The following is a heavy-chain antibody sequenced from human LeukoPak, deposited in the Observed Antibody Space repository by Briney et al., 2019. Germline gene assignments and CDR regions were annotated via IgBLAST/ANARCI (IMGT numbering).Heavy chain of an antibody. J-gene: IGHJ4*02. Sequence: GGSLRLSCAASGFTFSSYGMHWVRQAPGKGLEWVAVISYDGSNKYYADSVKGRFTISRDNSKNTLYLQMNSLRAEDTALYYCAKDANKRGDYEGFFDYWGQGILVTVSS. V-gene: IGHV3-30*18. CDR3: AKDANKRGDYEGFFDY. CDR2: ISYDGSNK. CDR1: GFTFSSYG. D-gene: IGHD4-17*01.